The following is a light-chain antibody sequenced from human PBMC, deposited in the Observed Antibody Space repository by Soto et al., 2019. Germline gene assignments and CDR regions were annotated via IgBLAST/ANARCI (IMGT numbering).Light chain of an antibody. Sequence: QSALTQPPSASGSPGQSVTISCTGTSSDVGAYKYVSWYQQYPGKAPKLMIYEVTKRPSGVPDRFSGSKSGTSASLAITGLQAEDEADYYCQSYDSSLSGYVVFGGGTKLTVL. V-gene: IGLV2-8*01. CDR3: QSYDSSLSGYVV. CDR1: SSDVGAYKY. CDR2: EVT. J-gene: IGLJ2*01.